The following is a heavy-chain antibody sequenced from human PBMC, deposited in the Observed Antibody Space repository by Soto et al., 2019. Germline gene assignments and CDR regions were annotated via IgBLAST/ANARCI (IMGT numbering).Heavy chain of an antibody. CDR3: ARVYRVAATTYPDY. CDR1: GYTFTSYD. V-gene: IGHV1-8*01. CDR2: MNPNSGNT. J-gene: IGHJ4*02. D-gene: IGHD2-15*01. Sequence: ASVKVSCKASGYTFTSYDINWVRQATGQGLEWMGWMNPNSGNTGYAQKFQGRVTMTRNTSISTAYMELSSLRSEDTAVYYCARVYRVAATTYPDYWGQGTLVTVSS.